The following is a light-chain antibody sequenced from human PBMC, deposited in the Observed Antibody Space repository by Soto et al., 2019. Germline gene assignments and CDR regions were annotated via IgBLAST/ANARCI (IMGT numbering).Light chain of an antibody. CDR2: GAS. CDR3: QQYNNWSPYT. Sequence: EIVMTQSPATLSVSPGERATLSCRASQSVSSNFAWYQQKPGQAPRLLIYGASTRATGIPARFSGSGSGTAFTHTITSLQYEDVAVYYCQQYNNWSPYTFGQGTKLEIK. CDR1: QSVSSN. V-gene: IGKV3-15*01. J-gene: IGKJ2*01.